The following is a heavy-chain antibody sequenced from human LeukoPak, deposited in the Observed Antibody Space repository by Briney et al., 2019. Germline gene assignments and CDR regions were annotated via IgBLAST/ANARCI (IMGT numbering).Heavy chain of an antibody. V-gene: IGHV4-39*01. CDR3: ARQTGSGLFILP. D-gene: IGHD3/OR15-3a*01. Sequence: SEALSLTCTVSGGSISSSSYYWGWICQPPGKGLGWIGSIYYSGNTYYNASLKSQVSISIDTSKNQFSLRLTSVTAADTAVYYCARQTGSGLFILPGGQGTLVTVSS. CDR1: GGSISSSSYY. J-gene: IGHJ4*02. CDR2: IYYSGNT.